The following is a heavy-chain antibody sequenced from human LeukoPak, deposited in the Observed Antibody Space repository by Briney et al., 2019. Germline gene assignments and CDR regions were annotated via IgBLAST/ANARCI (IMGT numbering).Heavy chain of an antibody. Sequence: ASVKVSCKASGYTFTSYDINWVRQATGQGLEWMGWINPNSGNTGYAQKFQGRVTMTRNTSISTAYMELSSLRSEDTAVYYCARAPRSGYDILTGYYPNWFDPWGQGTLVTVSS. CDR1: GYTFTSYD. J-gene: IGHJ5*02. CDR2: INPNSGNT. D-gene: IGHD3-9*01. V-gene: IGHV1-8*01. CDR3: ARAPRSGYDILTGYYPNWFDP.